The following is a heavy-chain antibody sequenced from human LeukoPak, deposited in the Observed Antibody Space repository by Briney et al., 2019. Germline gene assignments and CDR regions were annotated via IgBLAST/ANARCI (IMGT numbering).Heavy chain of an antibody. J-gene: IGHJ4*02. D-gene: IGHD3-22*01. Sequence: PSETLSLTCTVSGASISSGDHYWSWVRQPPGKGLELTGHIYDSGSTYYNPSLRSRVAMSVDTSKNQFSLEMSSVTAADTAVYYCASKYYYDTRRDYWGQGTLVTVSS. CDR2: IYDSGST. CDR3: ASKYYYDTRRDY. V-gene: IGHV4-30-4*01. CDR1: GASISSGDHY.